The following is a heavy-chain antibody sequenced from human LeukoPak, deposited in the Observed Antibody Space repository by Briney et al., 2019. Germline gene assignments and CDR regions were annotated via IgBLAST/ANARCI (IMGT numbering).Heavy chain of an antibody. CDR2: IYYSGST. Sequence: SETLSLTCAVSGGSISSGGYYWSWIRQPPGKGLEWIGYIYYSGSTNYNPSLKSRVTISVDTSKNQFSLKLSSVTAADTAVYYCARDNYGRLDYWGQGTLVTVSS. CDR1: GGSISSGGYY. D-gene: IGHD4-17*01. J-gene: IGHJ4*02. CDR3: ARDNYGRLDY. V-gene: IGHV4-61*08.